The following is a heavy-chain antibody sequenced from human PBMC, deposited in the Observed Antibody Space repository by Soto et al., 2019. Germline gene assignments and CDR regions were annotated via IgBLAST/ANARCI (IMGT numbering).Heavy chain of an antibody. V-gene: IGHV3-11*01. Sequence: GGFLRLSCAASGFSFSDYYMSWIRQAPGKGLEWVSYISFSSSSIYYADSVKGRFTISRDNAKNSLYLQMNSLRAEDTAVYYCARDIEPPGLFFDYWGQGTLVTVSS. J-gene: IGHJ4*02. D-gene: IGHD6-13*01. CDR1: GFSFSDYY. CDR3: ARDIEPPGLFFDY. CDR2: ISFSSSSI.